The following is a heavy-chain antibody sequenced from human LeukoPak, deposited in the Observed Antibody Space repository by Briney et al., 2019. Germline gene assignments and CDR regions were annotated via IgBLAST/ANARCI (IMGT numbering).Heavy chain of an antibody. V-gene: IGHV4-39*07. CDR2: MYYRRST. D-gene: IGHD4-23*01. J-gene: IGHJ4*02. CDR3: ARDGSFVNGGNSGSFDY. Sequence: TSETLSLTCTVSGGSTSSSSYYWGWIRLPPGKGLEWIGSMYYRRSTFYNMSLKSRVTISVDTSKNQFSLKLTSVTAADTAVYYCARDGSFVNGGNSGSFDYWGQGTLVTVSS. CDR1: GGSTSSSSYY.